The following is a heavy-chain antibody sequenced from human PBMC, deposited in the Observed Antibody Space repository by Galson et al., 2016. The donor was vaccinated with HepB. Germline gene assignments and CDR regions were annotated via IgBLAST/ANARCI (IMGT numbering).Heavy chain of an antibody. CDR2: IYPGDFDI. Sequence: QSGAEVKKPGESLKISCRGSGYSFGSYWIGWVRQMPGKGLEWMGIIYPGDFDIRYGTSFQGQVPIPVDKSISTAYLQWSSRTASDNAISYCARSLTGSYDFWGAIYNYYAMDVWGQGTTVTVS. CDR3: ARSLTGSYDFWGAIYNYYAMDV. V-gene: IGHV5-51*01. J-gene: IGHJ6*02. D-gene: IGHD3-3*01. CDR1: GYSFGSYW.